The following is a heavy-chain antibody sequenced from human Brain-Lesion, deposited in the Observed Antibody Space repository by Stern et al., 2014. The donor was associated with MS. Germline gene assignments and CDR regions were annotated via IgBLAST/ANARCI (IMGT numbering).Heavy chain of an antibody. CDR2: IFTRGSP. J-gene: IGHJ6*02. CDR1: GGSISSGGYY. V-gene: IGHV4-61*02. Sequence: VQLVESGPGLVKPSQTLSLSCTVSGGSISSGGYYWSWIRQPAGKGLEWIGRIFTRGSPIYNPPLKGRVTISIDPPKTQFSLRLNSMTAADTAVYYCARGRVVPGFQYYATDVWGQGTTVIVSS. D-gene: IGHD2-2*01. CDR3: ARGRVVPGFQYYATDV.